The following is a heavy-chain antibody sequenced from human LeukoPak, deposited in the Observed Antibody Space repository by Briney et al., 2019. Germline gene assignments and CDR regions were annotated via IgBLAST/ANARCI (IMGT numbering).Heavy chain of an antibody. J-gene: IGHJ3*02. V-gene: IGHV3-15*01. CDR1: GFTFSNAW. D-gene: IGHD3-22*01. Sequence: PGGSLRLSCAASGFTFSNAWMSWVRQAPGKGLEWVGRIKSKTDGGTTDYAAPVKGRFTISRDDSKNTLYLQMNSLKTEDTAVYYCTTAPTTYYYDSSGHYAFDIWGQGTMVTVSS. CDR3: TTAPTTYYYDSSGHYAFDI. CDR2: IKSKTDGGTT.